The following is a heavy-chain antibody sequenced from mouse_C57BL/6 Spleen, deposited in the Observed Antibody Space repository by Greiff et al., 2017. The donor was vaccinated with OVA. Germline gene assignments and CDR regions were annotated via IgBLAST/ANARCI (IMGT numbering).Heavy chain of an antibody. J-gene: IGHJ2*01. V-gene: IGHV1-55*01. CDR2: IYPGSGST. Sequence: QVQLQQPGAELVKPGASVKMSCKASGYTFTSYWITWVKQRPGQGLEWIGDIYPGSGSTNYNEKFKSKATLTVDTSSSTAYMQLSSLTSEDSAVYYCARTPFITDYFDYWGQGTTLTVSS. D-gene: IGHD1-2*01. CDR1: GYTFTSYW. CDR3: ARTPFITDYFDY.